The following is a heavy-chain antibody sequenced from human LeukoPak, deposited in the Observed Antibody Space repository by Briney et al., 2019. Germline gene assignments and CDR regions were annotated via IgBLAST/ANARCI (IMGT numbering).Heavy chain of an antibody. V-gene: IGHV4-38-2*02. J-gene: IGHJ4*02. Sequence: SETLSLTCTVSGYSISSGYYWGWIRQPPGKWLEWIGSIYHSGSTYYNPSLKSRVTISVDTSKNQFSLKLSSVTAADTAVYYCARDTPSYYDSSGYYYYFDYWGQGTLVTVSS. CDR3: ARDTPSYYDSSGYYYYFDY. CDR1: GYSISSGYY. CDR2: IYHSGST. D-gene: IGHD3-22*01.